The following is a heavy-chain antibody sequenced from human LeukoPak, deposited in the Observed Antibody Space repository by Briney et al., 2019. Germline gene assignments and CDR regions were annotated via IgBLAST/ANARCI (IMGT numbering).Heavy chain of an antibody. V-gene: IGHV4-61*02. CDR1: GGSISSGSYY. D-gene: IGHD6-13*01. CDR3: ARVDSRSWYGFDY. J-gene: IGHJ4*02. Sequence: SQTLSLTCTVSGGSISSGSYYWSWIRQPAGKGLEWIGRIYTSGSTNYNPSLKSRVTISVDTSKNQFSLKLSSVTAADTAVYYCARVDSRSWYGFDYWGQGTLVTVSS. CDR2: IYTSGST.